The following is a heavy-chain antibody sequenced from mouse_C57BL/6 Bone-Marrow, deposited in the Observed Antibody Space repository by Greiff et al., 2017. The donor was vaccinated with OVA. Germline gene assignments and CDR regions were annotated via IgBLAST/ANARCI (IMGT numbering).Heavy chain of an antibody. V-gene: IGHV1-72*01. CDR1: GYTFTSYW. CDR3: SSFITTAYYFDY. D-gene: IGHD1-1*01. J-gene: IGHJ2*01. CDR2: IDPNSGGT. Sequence: VQLQQPGAELVKPGASVKLSCKASGYTFTSYWMHWVKQRPGRGLEWIGRIDPNSGGTKYNEKFKSKATLTVDKPSSTAYMQLSSLTSENSAVYYCSSFITTAYYFDYWGQGTTLTVSS.